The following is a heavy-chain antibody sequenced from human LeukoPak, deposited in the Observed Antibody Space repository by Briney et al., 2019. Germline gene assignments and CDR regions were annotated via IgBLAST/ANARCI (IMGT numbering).Heavy chain of an antibody. V-gene: IGHV4-30-4*08. CDR1: GGSLSSGDYY. CDR3: ARDVNSTLILDY. CDR2: IYYSGNT. Sequence: PSQTLSLTCTVSGGSLSSGDYYWSWIRQPPGKGLEWIGYIYYSGNTYYNPSLKSRVTMSVDTSKNQSSLKLNSVTAADTAVYYCARDVNSTLILDYWGQGTLVTVSS. J-gene: IGHJ4*02. D-gene: IGHD4-23*01.